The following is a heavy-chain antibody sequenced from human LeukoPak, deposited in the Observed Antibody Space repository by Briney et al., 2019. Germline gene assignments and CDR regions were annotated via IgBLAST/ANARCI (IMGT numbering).Heavy chain of an antibody. CDR1: GFTVSSSY. J-gene: IGHJ4*02. CDR2: ISSAGTT. Sequence: GGSLRLSCAASGFTVSSSYMSWVRQAPGKGLEWVSIISSAGTTYYADPVKGRFTISRDNSKNTVYLQVNSLRDEDTAVYYCARDLEAANTYYFDYGGQGTMVTVSS. V-gene: IGHV3-66*01. D-gene: IGHD6-13*01. CDR3: ARDLEAANTYYFDY.